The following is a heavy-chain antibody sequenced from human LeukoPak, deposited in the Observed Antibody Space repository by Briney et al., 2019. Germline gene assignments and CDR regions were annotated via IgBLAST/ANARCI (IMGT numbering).Heavy chain of an antibody. J-gene: IGHJ4*02. CDR1: GGTFSSYA. D-gene: IGHD3-22*01. CDR3: ARTPTGHYGSSGYFPYYFDY. Sequence: GSSVKVSCKASGGTFSSYAISRVRQAPGQGLEWMGWISPYTGDPNYPQNLQGRVIMTTDTSTSTAYMELRSLRSDDTAVYYCARTPTGHYGSSGYFPYYFDYWGQGTLVTASS. V-gene: IGHV1-18*01. CDR2: ISPYTGDP.